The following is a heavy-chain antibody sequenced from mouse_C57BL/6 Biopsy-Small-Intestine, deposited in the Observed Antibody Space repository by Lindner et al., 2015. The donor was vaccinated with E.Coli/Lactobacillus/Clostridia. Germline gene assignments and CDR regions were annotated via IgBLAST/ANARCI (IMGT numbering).Heavy chain of an antibody. Sequence: VKVSCKASGGTFSSFVISWVRQAPGQGLEWMGGLIPIFGTSNYAQKFQGRVTITADKSTSTAYMELSSLRSEDTAVYYCARGLDGDYVNGMDVWGQGTTVTVSS. CDR3: ARGLDGDYVNGMDV. J-gene: IGHJ1*01. CDR1: GGTFSSFV. CDR2: LIPIFGTS. V-gene: IGHV1-81*01. D-gene: IGHD2-13*01.